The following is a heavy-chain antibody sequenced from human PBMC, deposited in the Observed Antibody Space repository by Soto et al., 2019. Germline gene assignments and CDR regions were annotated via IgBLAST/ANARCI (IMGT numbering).Heavy chain of an antibody. J-gene: IGHJ4*02. CDR1: GGSISSGGYS. V-gene: IGHV4-30-2*01. D-gene: IGHD6-19*01. CDR3: ARGKQWLVNYFDY. Sequence: SETLSLTCAVSGGSISSGGYSWSWIRQPPGKGLEWIGYIYHSGSTYYNPSLKSRVTISVDRSKNQFSLKLSSVTAADTAVYYCARGKQWLVNYFDYWGQGTLVTVSS. CDR2: IYHSGST.